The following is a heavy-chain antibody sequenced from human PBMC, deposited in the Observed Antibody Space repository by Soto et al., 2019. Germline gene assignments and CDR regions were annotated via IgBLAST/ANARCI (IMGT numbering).Heavy chain of an antibody. CDR1: GYTFTSYG. D-gene: IGHD6-13*01. Sequence: GASVKVSCKASGYTFTSYGISWVRQAPGQGLEWMGWISAYNGNTNYAQKLQGRVTMTTDTSTSTAYMELSSLRSEDTAVYYCARDIAAAGPVNNWFDPWGQGTLVTVSS. CDR3: ARDIAAAGPVNNWFDP. V-gene: IGHV1-18*01. CDR2: ISAYNGNT. J-gene: IGHJ5*02.